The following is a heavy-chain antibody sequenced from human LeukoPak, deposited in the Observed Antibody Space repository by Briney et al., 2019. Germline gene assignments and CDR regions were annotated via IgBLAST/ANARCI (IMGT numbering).Heavy chain of an antibody. CDR1: GFTFSSYA. V-gene: IGHV3-23*01. CDR2: ISGSGGST. J-gene: IGHJ4*02. Sequence: PGGSLRLSCAASGFTFSSYATSWVRQAPGKGLEWVSAISGSGGSTYYADSVKGRFTISRDNSKNTLYLQMNSLRAEDTAVYYCANHDCGEQGGYWGQGTLVTVSS. D-gene: IGHD4-17*01. CDR3: ANHDCGEQGGY.